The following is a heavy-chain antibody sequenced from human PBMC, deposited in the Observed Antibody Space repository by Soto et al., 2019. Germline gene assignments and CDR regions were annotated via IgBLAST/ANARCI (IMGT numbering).Heavy chain of an antibody. Sequence: ASVNVSCKASGYTFTSYGISWVRQAPGQGLEWMGWISAYNGNTNYAQKLQGRVTMTTDTSTSTAYMELRSLRSDDTAVYYCARADYDSVLVGYFQHWGQGTLVTVSS. D-gene: IGHD3-22*01. CDR3: ARADYDSVLVGYFQH. CDR1: GYTFTSYG. V-gene: IGHV1-18*01. J-gene: IGHJ1*01. CDR2: ISAYNGNT.